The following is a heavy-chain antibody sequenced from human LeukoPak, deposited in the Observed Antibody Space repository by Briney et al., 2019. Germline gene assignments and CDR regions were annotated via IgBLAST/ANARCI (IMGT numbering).Heavy chain of an antibody. CDR2: IYYSGST. CDR3: ARGSVVVPAAMEFDY. CDR1: GGSIISYY. D-gene: IGHD2-2*01. V-gene: IGHV4-59*01. J-gene: IGHJ4*02. Sequence: SETLSPTCTVSGGSIISYYWSWIRQPPGKGLESIWYIYYSGSTNYNPSLKSRVTISVDTSKNQFSLKLSSVTAADTAVYYCARGSVVVPAAMEFDYWGQGTLVTVSS.